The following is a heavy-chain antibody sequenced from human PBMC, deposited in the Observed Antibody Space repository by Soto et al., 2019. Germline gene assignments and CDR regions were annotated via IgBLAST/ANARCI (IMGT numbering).Heavy chain of an antibody. V-gene: IGHV1-69*12. Sequence: QVQLVQSGAEAKKPGSAVKVSCKASGGTFSDHAISWVRQAPGQGLEWMGGIIPIYGTTTYEPRFEDRITTPAAESMGTAYVELSSLRSEDTARYYCATTRSPPGRDCIRISFSYYAYYGMAVRGPGTRVTSSS. D-gene: IGHD2-2*01. CDR2: IIPIYGTT. J-gene: IGHJ6*02. CDR1: GGTFSDHA. CDR3: ATTRSPPGRDCIRISFSYYAYYGMAV.